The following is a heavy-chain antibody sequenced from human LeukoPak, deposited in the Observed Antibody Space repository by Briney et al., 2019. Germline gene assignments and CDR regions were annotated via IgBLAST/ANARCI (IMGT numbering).Heavy chain of an antibody. J-gene: IGHJ4*02. CDR1: GFTFSNAW. D-gene: IGHD3-10*01. CDR2: IKSKTDGSTT. V-gene: IGHV3-15*01. Sequence: MPGGSLRLSCAASGFTFSNAWMSWVRQAPGTGLEWVGRIKSKTDGSTTDYAAPVKGRFTISRDDSKNTLYLQMNSLKTEDTAVYYCTTALWFGESWGQGTLVTVSS. CDR3: TTALWFGES.